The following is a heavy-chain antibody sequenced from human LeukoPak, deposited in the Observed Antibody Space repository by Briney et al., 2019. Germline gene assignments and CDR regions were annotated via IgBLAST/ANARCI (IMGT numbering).Heavy chain of an antibody. CDR1: GFTFSSYA. D-gene: IGHD3-10*01. J-gene: IGHJ6*02. CDR3: ARDGSGSYYTTYYYGMDV. CDR2: ISYDGSSK. Sequence: GGSLRLSCAASGFTFSSYAMHWVRQAPGKGLGWVAVISYDGSSKYYADSVKGRFTISRDNSKNPLYLQMNSLRAEDTAVYYCARDGSGSYYTTYYYGMDVWGQGTTVTVSS. V-gene: IGHV3-30-3*01.